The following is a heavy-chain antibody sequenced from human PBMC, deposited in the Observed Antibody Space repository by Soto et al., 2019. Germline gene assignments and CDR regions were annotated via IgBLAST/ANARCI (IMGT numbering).Heavy chain of an antibody. CDR3: ARDWSWDGYNNRPLDH. CDR2: ISGSGNTI. CDR1: GFDFSDYY. V-gene: IGHV3-11*01. D-gene: IGHD5-12*01. J-gene: IGHJ4*02. Sequence: GGSLRLSCAASGFDFSDYYMSWIRHVPGKGLEWISYISGSGNTIDYADSVKGRFTVSRDNAKNSLFLRMNSLRAEDTAVYYCARDWSWDGYNNRPLDHWVQGTLATVSS.